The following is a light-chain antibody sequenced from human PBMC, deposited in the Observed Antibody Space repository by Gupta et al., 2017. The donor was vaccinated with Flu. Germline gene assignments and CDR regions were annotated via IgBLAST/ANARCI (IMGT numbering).Light chain of an antibody. Sequence: SVLTQPPSASAPPGQRVTISCSGSSPNIGSNTVNWYHQLPGTAPKLLIYSNNQRPSGVPDRFSGSKSGTSASLAISGLQSEDEADYYCAAWDDSLNGRVFGGGTKLTVL. J-gene: IGLJ3*02. V-gene: IGLV1-44*01. CDR3: AAWDDSLNGRV. CDR1: SPNIGSNT. CDR2: SNN.